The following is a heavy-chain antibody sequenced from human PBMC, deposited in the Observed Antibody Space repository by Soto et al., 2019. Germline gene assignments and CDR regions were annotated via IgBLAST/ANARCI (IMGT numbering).Heavy chain of an antibody. D-gene: IGHD5-18*01. J-gene: IGHJ4*02. Sequence: SETLSLTCTVSGCSISSYYWSWIRRPPGKGLEWIGYIYYSGTTNYNPSLKGRVTISVDTSKNQLSLKLSSVTAADTAVYYCARRYGYSFDYWGQGTLVTVSS. CDR2: IYYSGTT. V-gene: IGHV4-59*08. CDR1: GCSISSYY. CDR3: ARRYGYSFDY.